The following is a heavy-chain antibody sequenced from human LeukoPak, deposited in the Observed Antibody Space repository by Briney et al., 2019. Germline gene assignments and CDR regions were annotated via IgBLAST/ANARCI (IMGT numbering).Heavy chain of an antibody. V-gene: IGHV4-39*07. D-gene: IGHD3-22*01. CDR3: ARGANYYDSSGYYYYYYYMDV. CDR1: GGSISSSSYY. Sequence: TSETLSLTCTVSGGSISSSSYYWGWIRQPPGKGLEWIGSIYHSGSTYYNPSLKSRVTISVDTSKNQFSLKLSSVTAADTAVYYCARGANYYDSSGYYYYYYYMDVWGKGTTVTVSS. CDR2: IYHSGST. J-gene: IGHJ6*03.